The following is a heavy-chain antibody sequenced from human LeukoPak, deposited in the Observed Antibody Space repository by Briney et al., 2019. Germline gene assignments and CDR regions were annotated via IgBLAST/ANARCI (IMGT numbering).Heavy chain of an antibody. CDR2: INSDGRRT. CDR3: AREVEVVPATMGAYYYYYMDV. CDR1: GFTISNHW. D-gene: IGHD2-2*01. Sequence: GGSLRLSCAASGFTISNHWMHWVRQAPGKGLVWVSRINSDGRRTSYADSVMGRFTISRDNAKNTLYLQMNSLRTDDTAVYYCAREVEVVPATMGAYYYYYMDVWGKGTTVTVSS. J-gene: IGHJ6*03. V-gene: IGHV3-74*01.